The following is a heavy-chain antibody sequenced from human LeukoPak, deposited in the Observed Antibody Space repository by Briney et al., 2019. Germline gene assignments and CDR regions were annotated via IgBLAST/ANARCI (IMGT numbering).Heavy chain of an antibody. CDR2: INKDGTSA. CDR1: GFTLSSYW. D-gene: IGHD5-12*01. V-gene: IGHV3-74*01. J-gene: IGHJ5*02. Sequence: GGSLRLSCAASGFTLSSYWMHWFRQVPGKGLVWVSVINKDGTSATYADSVRGRFTISRDNSKNTLYLQMNSLRAEDMAVYYCAKEGVVATLGNWFDPWGQGTLVTVSS. CDR3: AKEGVVATLGNWFDP.